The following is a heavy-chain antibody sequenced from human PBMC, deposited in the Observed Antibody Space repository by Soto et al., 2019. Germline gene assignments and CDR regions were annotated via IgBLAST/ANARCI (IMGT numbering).Heavy chain of an antibody. CDR1: GYTFTSYA. V-gene: IGHV1-3*01. CDR2: INAGNGNT. J-gene: IGHJ4*02. D-gene: IGHD1-1*01. Sequence: ASVKVSCTASGYTFTSYAMHWVRQAPGQRLEWMGWINAGNGNTKYSQKFQGRVTITRDTSASTAYMELSSLRSEDTAVYYCARGWNGPWYYFDYWGQGTLVTVSS. CDR3: ARGWNGPWYYFDY.